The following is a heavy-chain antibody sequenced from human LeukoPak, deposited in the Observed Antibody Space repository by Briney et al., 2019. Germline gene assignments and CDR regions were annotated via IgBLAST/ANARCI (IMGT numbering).Heavy chain of an antibody. CDR2: IIPILGIA. D-gene: IGHD5-18*01. Sequence: SVKVSCKTSGGTFSSYAISWVRQAPGQGLEWMGRIIPILGIANYAQKFQGRVTITADKSTSTAYMELSSLRSEDMAVYYCARDVLHVDTAAFDIWGQGTMVTVSS. J-gene: IGHJ3*02. V-gene: IGHV1-69*04. CDR3: ARDVLHVDTAAFDI. CDR1: GGTFSSYA.